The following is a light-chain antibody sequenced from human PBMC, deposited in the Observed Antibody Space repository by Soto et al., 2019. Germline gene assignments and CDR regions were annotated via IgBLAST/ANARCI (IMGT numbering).Light chain of an antibody. Sequence: IVLTHSPATLSLSPWERATLSCRASQSVSSYLAWYQQKPGQAPRLLIYDASNRATGIPARFSGSGSGTDFTLTISSLEPEDFAVYYCQQRSNWPLINFGQGTRLEIK. J-gene: IGKJ5*01. CDR1: QSVSSY. CDR3: QQRSNWPLIN. CDR2: DAS. V-gene: IGKV3-11*01.